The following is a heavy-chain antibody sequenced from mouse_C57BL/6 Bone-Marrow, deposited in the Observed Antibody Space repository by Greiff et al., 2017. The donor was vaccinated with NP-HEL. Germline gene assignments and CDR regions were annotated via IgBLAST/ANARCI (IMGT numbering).Heavy chain of an antibody. J-gene: IGHJ4*01. Sequence: EVMLVESGGGLVKPGGSLKLSCAASGFTFSSYAMSWVRQTPEKRLEWVATISDCGSYTYYPDNVKGRFTISRNNAKNNLYLQMSHLKSEDTAMYYCARDRAMDYWGQGTSVTVSS. CDR2: ISDCGSYT. V-gene: IGHV5-4*01. CDR1: GFTFSSYA. CDR3: ARDRAMDY.